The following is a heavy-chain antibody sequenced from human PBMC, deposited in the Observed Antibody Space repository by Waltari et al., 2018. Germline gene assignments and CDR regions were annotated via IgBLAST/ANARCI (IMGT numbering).Heavy chain of an antibody. J-gene: IGHJ4*02. CDR2: INHSGST. CDR3: ARGRRGREATYYYDSSGYYYLDY. Sequence: QVQLQQWGAGLLKPSETLSLTCAVYGGSFSGYYWSWIRQPPGKGLEWIGEINHSGSTNYNPSLKSRVTISVDTSKNQFSLKLSSVTAADTAVYYCARGRRGREATYYYDSSGYYYLDYWGQGTLVTVSS. CDR1: GGSFSGYY. V-gene: IGHV4-34*01. D-gene: IGHD3-22*01.